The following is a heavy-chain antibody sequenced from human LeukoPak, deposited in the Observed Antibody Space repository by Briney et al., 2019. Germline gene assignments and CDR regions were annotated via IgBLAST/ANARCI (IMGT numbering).Heavy chain of an antibody. CDR1: GYTFTSYA. Sequence: ASVKVSCMASGYTFTSYAMNWVRQAPGQGLEWMGWINTNTGNPTYVQGFTGRFVFSLDTSVSTAYLQISSLKTEDTAVYYCARVSRSRGEWLFDYWGQGTLVSVSS. CDR3: ARVSRSRGEWLFDY. V-gene: IGHV7-4-1*02. J-gene: IGHJ4*02. D-gene: IGHD3-3*01. CDR2: INTNTGNP.